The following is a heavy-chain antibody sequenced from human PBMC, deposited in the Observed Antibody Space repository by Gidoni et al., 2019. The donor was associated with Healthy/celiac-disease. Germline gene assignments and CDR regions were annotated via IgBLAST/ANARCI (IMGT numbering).Heavy chain of an antibody. CDR1: GFTFSDYY. D-gene: IGHD3-22*01. Sequence: QVQLVESGGGLVKPGGSLRLSCAASGFTFSDYYMSWIRQAPGKGLEWVSYISSSSSYTNYADSVKGRFTISRDNAKNSLYLQMNSLRAEDTAVYYCARRYYYDSSVDYWGQGTLVTVSS. CDR2: ISSSSSYT. J-gene: IGHJ4*02. V-gene: IGHV3-11*06. CDR3: ARRYYYDSSVDY.